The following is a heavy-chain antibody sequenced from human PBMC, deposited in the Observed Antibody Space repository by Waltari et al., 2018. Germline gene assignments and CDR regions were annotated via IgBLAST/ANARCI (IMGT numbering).Heavy chain of an antibody. D-gene: IGHD6-6*01. CDR2: IWYDGSNK. J-gene: IGHJ4*02. CDR1: GFTFSSYG. CDR3: AKGSAPAEIDY. V-gene: IGHV3-30*18. Sequence: QVQLVESGGGVVQPGRSLRLSCAASGFTFSSYGMHWVRQAPGKGLEWVAVIWYDGSNKYYADSVKGRFTISRDNSKNTLYLQMNSLRAEDTAMYYCAKGSAPAEIDYWDQGTLVTVSS.